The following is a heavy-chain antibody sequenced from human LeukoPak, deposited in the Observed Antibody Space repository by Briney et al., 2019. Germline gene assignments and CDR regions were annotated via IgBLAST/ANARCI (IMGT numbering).Heavy chain of an antibody. CDR3: ARALGTLYYYYGMDV. D-gene: IGHD7-27*01. Sequence: GGSLRLSCAASGFTFSSYAMHWVRQAPGKGLEWVAVISYDGSNRYYADSVKGRFTISRDNSKNTLYLQMNSLRAEDTAVYYCARALGTLYYYYGMDVWGQGTTVTVSS. CDR2: ISYDGSNR. V-gene: IGHV3-30-3*01. J-gene: IGHJ6*02. CDR1: GFTFSSYA.